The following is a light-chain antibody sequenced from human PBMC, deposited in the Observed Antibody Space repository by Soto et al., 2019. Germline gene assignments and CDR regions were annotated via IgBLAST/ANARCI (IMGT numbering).Light chain of an antibody. J-gene: IGLJ3*02. Sequence: QSALTQPPSVSGSPGQSVTISCAGTNSDIGSFNRVSWYQQTPGTAPKLIIYEVTYRPSGVPDRFSGSKSANTASLSISGLQAEDEADYYCVSYSSRGAVVFGGGTKLTVL. V-gene: IGLV2-18*02. CDR2: EVT. CDR1: NSDIGSFNR. CDR3: VSYSSRGAVV.